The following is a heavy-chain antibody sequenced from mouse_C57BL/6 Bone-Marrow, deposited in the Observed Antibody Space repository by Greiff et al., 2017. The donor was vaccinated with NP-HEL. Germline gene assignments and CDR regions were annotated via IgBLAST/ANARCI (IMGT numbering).Heavy chain of an antibody. V-gene: IGHV1-81*01. D-gene: IGHD1-1*01. CDR1: GYPFTSYG. Sequence: VPLQQSGAELARPGASVKLSCKASGYPFTSYGISWVKQRTGQGLEWSGELYPRSGNTYNNEKFKGKATLTADKTSSQAYMELRSMTYEDSAVYFCARCTTVSDDWDRGTPNTVSS. CDR3: ARCTTVSDD. J-gene: IGHJ2*01. CDR2: LYPRSGNT.